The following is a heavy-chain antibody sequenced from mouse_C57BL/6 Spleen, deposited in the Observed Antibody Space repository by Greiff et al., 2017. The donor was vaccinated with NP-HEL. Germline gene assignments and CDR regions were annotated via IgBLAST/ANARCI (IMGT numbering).Heavy chain of an antibody. CDR3: ASHARVGYDYDVAMGY. Sequence: QVQLQQSGAELVKPGASVKLSCKASGYTFTEYTIHWVKQRSGQGLEWIGWFYPGSGSIKYNEKFKDKATLTADKSSSTVYMELSRLTSEDSVVYFCASHARVGYDYDVAMGYWGQGTSVTVSS. J-gene: IGHJ4*01. D-gene: IGHD2-4*01. CDR2: FYPGSGSI. CDR1: GYTFTEYT. V-gene: IGHV1-62-2*01.